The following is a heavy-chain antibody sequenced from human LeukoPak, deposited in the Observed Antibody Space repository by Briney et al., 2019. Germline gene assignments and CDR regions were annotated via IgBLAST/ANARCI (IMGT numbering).Heavy chain of an antibody. CDR1: GFTFRTYW. Sequence: GGSLRLSCAASGFTFRTYWMSWVRQAPGKGLEWVANIKEDGSEKYYVDSVKGRFTISRDNAKNSLYLQMNSLRAEDTAVYYCARYSGNPSPFDYWGQGTLVTVSS. J-gene: IGHJ4*02. CDR2: IKEDGSEK. CDR3: ARYSGNPSPFDY. D-gene: IGHD1-26*01. V-gene: IGHV3-7*01.